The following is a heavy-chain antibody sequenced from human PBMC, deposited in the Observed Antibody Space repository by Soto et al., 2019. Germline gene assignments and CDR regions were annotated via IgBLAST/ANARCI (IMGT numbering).Heavy chain of an antibody. CDR3: AKVRGLGQQLRSFFDY. CDR2: ISGSGGST. CDR1: GFTFSSYA. Sequence: GGSLRLSCAASGFTFSSYAMSWVRQAPGKGLEWVSAISGSGGSTYYADSVKGRFTISRDNSKNTLYLQMNSLRAEDTAVYYCAKVRGLGQQLRSFFDYWGQGTLVTVSS. D-gene: IGHD6-13*01. J-gene: IGHJ4*02. V-gene: IGHV3-23*01.